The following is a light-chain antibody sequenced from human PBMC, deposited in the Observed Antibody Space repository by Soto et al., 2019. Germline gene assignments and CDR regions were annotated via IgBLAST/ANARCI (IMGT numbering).Light chain of an antibody. J-gene: IGLJ3*02. Sequence: QSVLTQPPSASGTPGKRVTISCSGGNSNIGNTYLYWYQKLPETAPKLLVYRNDQRPPGVPDRFSGSKSGTSASLTISGLRSEDEGDYYCAAWVDGLSTWVFGGGTKLTVL. CDR2: RND. CDR3: AAWVDGLSTWV. CDR1: NSNIGNTY. V-gene: IGLV1-47*01.